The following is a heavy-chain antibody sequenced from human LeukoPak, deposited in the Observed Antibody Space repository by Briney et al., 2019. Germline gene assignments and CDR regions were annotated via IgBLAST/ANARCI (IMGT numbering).Heavy chain of an antibody. Sequence: PGGSLRLSCAASGVTFDDYAMHWVRQAPGKGLEWVSLISWDGGSTYYADSVKGRFTISRDNSKNSLYPQMNSLRAEDTALYYCAKAPDGYEAYWYFDLWGRGTLVTVSS. CDR1: GVTFDDYA. CDR2: ISWDGGST. CDR3: AKAPDGYEAYWYFDL. D-gene: IGHD5-24*01. J-gene: IGHJ2*01. V-gene: IGHV3-43D*03.